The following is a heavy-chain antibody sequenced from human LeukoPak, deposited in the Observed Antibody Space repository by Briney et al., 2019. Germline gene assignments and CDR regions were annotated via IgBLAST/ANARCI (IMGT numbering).Heavy chain of an antibody. D-gene: IGHD6-19*01. CDR3: ARGVPPSYSSAWYVNY. CDR1: GYTFTGYY. J-gene: IGHJ4*02. CDR2: INPDSGDT. Sequence: ASVKVSCKASGYTFTGYYMHWVRQAPGQGLEWMGWINPDSGDTNYAQKFQGRVTMTRDTSISTAYMELSRLGSDDTAVYYCARGVPPSYSSAWYVNYWGQGALVTVSS. V-gene: IGHV1-2*02.